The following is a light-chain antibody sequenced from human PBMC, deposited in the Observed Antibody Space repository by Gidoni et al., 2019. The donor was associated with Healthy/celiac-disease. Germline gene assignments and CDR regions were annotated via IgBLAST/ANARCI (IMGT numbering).Light chain of an antibody. CDR2: GKN. V-gene: IGLV3-19*01. J-gene: IGLJ2*01. CDR1: SPRSYY. Sequence: SSELTSDPAVSVALGQTVRITCQGDSPRSYYASWYQQKPGKAPVLVIYGKNNRPSGIPDRFSGSSSGNTASLTITGAQAEDEADYYCNSRDISGNHVVFGGGTKLTVL. CDR3: NSRDISGNHVV.